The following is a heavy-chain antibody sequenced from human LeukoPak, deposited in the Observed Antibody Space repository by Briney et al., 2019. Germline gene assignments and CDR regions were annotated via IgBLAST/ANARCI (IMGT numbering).Heavy chain of an antibody. Sequence: SETLSLTCTVSGGSISSYYWNWIRQPPGKGLEWIGYIYYSGSTSYNPSLKSRVTISVDTSKNQFSLKLSSVTAADTAVYHCARARYYYDSSGYPYYYYYMDVWGKGTTVTISS. CDR2: IYYSGST. V-gene: IGHV4-59*01. J-gene: IGHJ6*03. CDR1: GGSISSYY. D-gene: IGHD3-22*01. CDR3: ARARYYYDSSGYPYYYYYMDV.